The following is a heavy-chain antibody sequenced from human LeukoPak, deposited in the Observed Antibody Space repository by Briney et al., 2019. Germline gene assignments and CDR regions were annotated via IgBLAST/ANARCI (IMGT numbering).Heavy chain of an antibody. CDR2: ISHSVNT. J-gene: IGHJ5*02. V-gene: IGHV4-4*02. D-gene: IGHD1/OR15-1a*01. CDR3: VRDVEELVT. CDR1: GDSIGSSHW. Sequence: SETLSLTCAVSGDSIGSSHWWSWVRQSPRRGLEWIGEISHSVNTNYNPSLKSRVTISFDKANNHLSLTLRSVTAADTAVYFCVRDVEELVTWGQGTLVTVSS.